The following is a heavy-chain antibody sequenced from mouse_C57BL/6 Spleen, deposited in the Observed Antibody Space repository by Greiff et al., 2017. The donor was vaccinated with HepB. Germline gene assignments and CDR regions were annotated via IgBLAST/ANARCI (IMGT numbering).Heavy chain of an antibody. V-gene: IGHV1-53*01. J-gene: IGHJ3*01. D-gene: IGHD2-2*01. CDR3: ARGMVTTSWFAY. Sequence: QVQLKQPGTELVKPGASVKLSCKASGYTFTSYWMHWVKQRPGQGLEWIGNINPSNGGTNYNEKFKSKATLTVDKSSSTAYMQLSSLTSEDSAVYYCARGMVTTSWFAYWGQGTLVTVSA. CDR2: INPSNGGT. CDR1: GYTFTSYW.